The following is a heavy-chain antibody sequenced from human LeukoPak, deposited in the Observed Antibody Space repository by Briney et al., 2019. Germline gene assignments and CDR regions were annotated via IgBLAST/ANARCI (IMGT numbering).Heavy chain of an antibody. J-gene: IGHJ4*02. CDR2: ISWNSGSI. CDR3: AYLGLSSDWNDVPGPQIDH. Sequence: GGSLRLSCAASGFTFDDYAMHWVRQAPGKGLEWVSGISWNSGSIGYADSVKGRFTISRDDSNTLYLQMNSLRADDTAVYYCAYLGLSSDWNDVPGPQIDHWGQGTLVSVAS. D-gene: IGHD1-1*01. CDR1: GFTFDDYA. V-gene: IGHV3-9*01.